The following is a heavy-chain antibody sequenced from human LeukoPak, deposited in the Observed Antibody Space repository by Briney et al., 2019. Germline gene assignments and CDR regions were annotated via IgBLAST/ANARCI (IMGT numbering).Heavy chain of an antibody. J-gene: IGHJ3*02. Sequence: GGSLRLSCAASGFTFDDYGMSWVRQAPGKGLEWVSGINWNGGSTGYADSVKGRFTISRDNAKNSLYLQMNSLRAEDTALYYCARDRTAMVKDDAFDIWGQGIMVTVSS. V-gene: IGHV3-20*04. D-gene: IGHD5-18*01. CDR1: GFTFDDYG. CDR2: INWNGGST. CDR3: ARDRTAMVKDDAFDI.